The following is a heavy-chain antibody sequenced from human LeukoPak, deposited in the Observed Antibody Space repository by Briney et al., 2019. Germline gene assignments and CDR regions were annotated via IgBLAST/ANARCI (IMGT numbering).Heavy chain of an antibody. V-gene: IGHV4-59*01. D-gene: IGHD3-10*01. CDR3: ARVFDSGSQAYFYYMDV. Sequence: SETLSLTCNVSGGSLRGYYWSWIRQPPGKGLEWIGYIYSSGSTNYNPSLKSRVTMSVDTSKNQFSLKVSSVAAAYTAVYYCARVFDSGSQAYFYYMDVWGKGTTVTIFS. CDR2: IYSSGST. CDR1: GGSLRGYY. J-gene: IGHJ6*03.